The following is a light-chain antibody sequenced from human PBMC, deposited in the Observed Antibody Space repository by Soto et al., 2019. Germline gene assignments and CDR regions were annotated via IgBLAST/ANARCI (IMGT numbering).Light chain of an antibody. CDR3: QHYDPLPRT. J-gene: IGKJ1*01. Sequence: EIVLTQSPGTLSLSPGERATLSCRASQSVISAYLTWYQQKPGQAPRLLIYEASKRATGLPHRFSGSGSGTDFSLTISSLEPEDFAVYYCQHYDPLPRTFCPGTKVEIK. V-gene: IGKV3-20*01. CDR2: EAS. CDR1: QSVISAY.